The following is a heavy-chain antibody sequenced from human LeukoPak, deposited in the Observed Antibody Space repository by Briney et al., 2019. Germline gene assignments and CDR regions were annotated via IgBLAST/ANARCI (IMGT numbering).Heavy chain of an antibody. D-gene: IGHD1-26*01. J-gene: IGHJ3*02. V-gene: IGHV3-30*19. CDR3: ARDRGGSYYLFDAFDI. CDR1: PFTFSSYG. Sequence: PGGSLRLSCAASPFTFSSYGMHWVRQAPGKGLEWVAVISYDGSNKYYADSVKGRFTISRDNSKNTLYLQMNSLRAEDTAVYYCARDRGGSYYLFDAFDIWGQGTMVTVSS. CDR2: ISYDGSNK.